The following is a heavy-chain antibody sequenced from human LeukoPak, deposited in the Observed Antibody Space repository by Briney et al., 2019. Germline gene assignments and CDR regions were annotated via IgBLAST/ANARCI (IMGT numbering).Heavy chain of an antibody. Sequence: EASVKVSCKASGYTFTGYYMHWVRQAPGQGLEWMGRINPNSGGTNYAQKFQGRVTMTRDTSISTAYMELSRLRSDDTAVYYCARVLVRGVISNVDYYYYMDVWGKGTTVTVSS. J-gene: IGHJ6*03. D-gene: IGHD3-10*01. CDR1: GYTFTGYY. CDR2: INPNSGGT. CDR3: ARVLVRGVISNVDYYYYMDV. V-gene: IGHV1-2*06.